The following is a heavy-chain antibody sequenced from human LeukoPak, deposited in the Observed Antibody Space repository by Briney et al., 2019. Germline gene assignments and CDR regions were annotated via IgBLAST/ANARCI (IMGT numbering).Heavy chain of an antibody. J-gene: IGHJ4*02. V-gene: IGHV1-2*02. CDR1: GYTFTH. D-gene: IGHD2-2*02. CDR3: ASNTESGY. Sequence: ASVKVSCKTSGYTFTHLHWVRQAPGQGLEWMGWINPNSGGTNYAQDFQGRVTMTRDTSISTAYMELSRPTSDDTAVYYCASNTESGYWGQGTLVTVSS. CDR2: INPNSGGT.